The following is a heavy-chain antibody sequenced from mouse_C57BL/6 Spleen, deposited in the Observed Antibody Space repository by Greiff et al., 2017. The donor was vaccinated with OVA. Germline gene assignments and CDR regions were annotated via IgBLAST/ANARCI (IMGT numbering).Heavy chain of an antibody. CDR1: GFTFSDYY. Sequence: EVHLVESEGGLVQPGSSMKLSCTASGFTFSDYYMAWVRQVPEKGLEWVANINYDGSSTYYLDSLKSRFIISRDNAKNILYLQMSSLKSEDTATYYCARDPGSSYLDYWGQGTTLTVSS. V-gene: IGHV5-16*01. CDR3: ARDPGSSYLDY. CDR2: INYDGSST. D-gene: IGHD1-1*01. J-gene: IGHJ2*01.